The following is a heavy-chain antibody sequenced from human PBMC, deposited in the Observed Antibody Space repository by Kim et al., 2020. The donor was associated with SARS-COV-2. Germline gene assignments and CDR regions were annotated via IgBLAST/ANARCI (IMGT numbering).Heavy chain of an antibody. V-gene: IGHV1-18*01. J-gene: IGHJ3*02. Sequence: AKKVQGRVTMTTDTSTSTAYMELRSLRSDDTAVYYCARGYSSSGDAFDIWGQGTMVTVSS. CDR3: ARGYSSSGDAFDI. D-gene: IGHD6-13*01.